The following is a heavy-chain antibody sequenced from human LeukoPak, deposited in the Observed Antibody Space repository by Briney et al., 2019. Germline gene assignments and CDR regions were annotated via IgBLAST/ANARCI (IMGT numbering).Heavy chain of an antibody. CDR2: ISSGSSTI. CDR3: ASDCSGGSLRY. V-gene: IGHV3-48*01. Sequence: GGSLRLSCAASGFSFSSYSMNWVRQAPGKGLEWISYISSGSSTIFYADSVKGRFTISRGNAKNSLYLQMNSLRAEDTAVYYCASDCSGGSLRYWGQGTLVTVSS. CDR1: GFSFSSYS. J-gene: IGHJ4*02. D-gene: IGHD2-15*01.